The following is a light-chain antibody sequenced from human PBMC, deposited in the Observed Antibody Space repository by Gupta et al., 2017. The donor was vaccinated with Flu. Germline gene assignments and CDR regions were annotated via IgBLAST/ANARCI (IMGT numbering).Light chain of an antibody. CDR1: QSISSY. J-gene: IGKJ2*01. CDR3: QQNYSTPYT. CDR2: AAS. V-gene: IGKV1-39*01. Sequence: DILMTQSPYSLSVSLGDRVTITCRASQSISSYLNWYQQKPGKAPKLLIYAASSLQSGVPSRFSGSGSGTDFTLTISSLQPEDFATYYCQQNYSTPYTFGQGTKLEIK.